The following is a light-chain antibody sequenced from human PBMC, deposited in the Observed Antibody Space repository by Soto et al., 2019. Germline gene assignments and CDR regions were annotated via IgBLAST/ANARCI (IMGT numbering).Light chain of an antibody. J-gene: IGKJ2*01. V-gene: IGKV3-15*01. Sequence: EIVMMQSPATLSVSPGERATLSCRASQSVNSNLAWYQQKPGQAPRLLIYGASTRATGIPAMFSGSGSGTEFTLTISSRQSEDSAVYYCQQYNSWPPKYTFGQGTKLEIK. CDR1: QSVNSN. CDR2: GAS. CDR3: QQYNSWPPKYT.